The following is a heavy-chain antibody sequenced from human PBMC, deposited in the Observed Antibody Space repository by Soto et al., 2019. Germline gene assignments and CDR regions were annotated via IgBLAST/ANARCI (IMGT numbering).Heavy chain of an antibody. V-gene: IGHV3-9*01. Sequence: EVQLVDSGGGLVQPGRSLRLSCAASGFTFDDYAMHWVRQAPGKGLEWVSGISWNSGIIGYADSVKGRFTISRDNAKNSLYLQMNSLRAEDTALYYCATDGRRGVNSADYYYYYYMDVWGKGTTVTVSS. D-gene: IGHD3-10*01. CDR3: ATDGRRGVNSADYYYYYYMDV. CDR1: GFTFDDYA. CDR2: ISWNSGII. J-gene: IGHJ6*03.